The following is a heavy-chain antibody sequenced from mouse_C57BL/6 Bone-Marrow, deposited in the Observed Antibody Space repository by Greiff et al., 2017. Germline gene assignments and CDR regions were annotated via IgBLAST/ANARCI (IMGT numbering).Heavy chain of an antibody. CDR3: ARWGNYDWYYLDY. J-gene: IGHJ2*01. Sequence: EVKLLQSGPELVKPGASVKISCKASGYTFTDYYLNWVKQSHGKSLEWLGDINPNNGGTSYNQKLTGKATLTVDYTSSTVYSELRSLTSEDSAVYDCARWGNYDWYYLDYWGQGTTLTVAS. D-gene: IGHD2-1*01. CDR1: GYTFTDYY. V-gene: IGHV1-26*01. CDR2: INPNNGGT.